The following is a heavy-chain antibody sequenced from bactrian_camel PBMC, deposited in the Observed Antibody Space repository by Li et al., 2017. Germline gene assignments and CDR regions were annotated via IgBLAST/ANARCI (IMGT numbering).Heavy chain of an antibody. CDR2: IYTSGGKT. CDR1: TFAYMSYC. J-gene: IGHJ6*01. V-gene: IGHV3S1*01. Sequence: HVQLVESGGGSVQAGGSLRLSCAASTFAYMSYCMGWFRQAPGKEREGVAAIYTSGGKTYYADSVKGRFTISNDNNKNAVYLQMDSLKSEDTALYYCAAYFGSSWPGYWGQGTQVTVS. CDR3: AAYFGSSWPGY. D-gene: IGHD6*01.